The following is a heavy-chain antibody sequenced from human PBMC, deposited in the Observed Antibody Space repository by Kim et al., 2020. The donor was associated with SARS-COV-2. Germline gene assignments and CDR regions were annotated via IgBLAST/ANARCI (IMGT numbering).Heavy chain of an antibody. CDR2: INPNGGST. D-gene: IGHD3-22*01. J-gene: IGHJ4*02. CDR1: GYTFTRYY. V-gene: IGHV1-46*01. Sequence: ASVKVSCKATGYTFTRYYLHWVRQAPGQGLEWVGMINPNGGSTNYAEKFHGRVTMTRDTSTSTVYMELSSLRSEDTAAYYCARARPTRAYYDYWGQGTLVTVSS. CDR3: ARARPTRAYYDY.